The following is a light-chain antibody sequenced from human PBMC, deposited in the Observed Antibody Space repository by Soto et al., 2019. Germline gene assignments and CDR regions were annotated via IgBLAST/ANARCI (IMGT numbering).Light chain of an antibody. CDR2: GAS. Sequence: EMVVTQFPATLSVSPGDRATLSCRVSQIVSDNLAWYQQKPGQAPRPLIYGASTRATGVPARFSGSGSGTEFTLTISSLQSEDFAVYYCQQYNNWPPGTFGQGTKVDIK. V-gene: IGKV3-15*01. CDR3: QQYNNWPPGT. CDR1: QIVSDN. J-gene: IGKJ1*01.